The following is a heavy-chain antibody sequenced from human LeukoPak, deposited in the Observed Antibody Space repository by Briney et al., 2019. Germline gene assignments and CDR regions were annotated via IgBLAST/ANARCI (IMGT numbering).Heavy chain of an antibody. D-gene: IGHD3-22*01. V-gene: IGHV4-30-2*01. CDR2: IYHSGST. Sequence: PSQTLSLTCAVSRGSISSGGYSWSWIRQPPGKCLEWIVYIYHSGSTNYNPSLKSRVTISVERSKNQFSLKLSSVTAADTAVYYCARLGDSSGNKWYYFDYWGQGTLVTVSS. J-gene: IGHJ4*02. CDR3: ARLGDSSGNKWYYFDY. CDR1: RGSISSGGYS.